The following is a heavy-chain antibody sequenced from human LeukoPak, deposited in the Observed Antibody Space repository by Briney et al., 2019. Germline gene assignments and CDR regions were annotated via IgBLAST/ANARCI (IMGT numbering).Heavy chain of an antibody. Sequence: ASVKVSCKASGGTFSSYAISWVRQAPGQGLEWMGGIIPIFGTANYAQKFQGRVTITTDESTSTAYMELSSPRSEDTAVYYCARACKTYYYDSSGYYPWGQGTLVTVSS. V-gene: IGHV1-69*05. J-gene: IGHJ5*02. CDR2: IIPIFGTA. CDR3: ARACKTYYYDSSGYYP. D-gene: IGHD3-22*01. CDR1: GGTFSSYA.